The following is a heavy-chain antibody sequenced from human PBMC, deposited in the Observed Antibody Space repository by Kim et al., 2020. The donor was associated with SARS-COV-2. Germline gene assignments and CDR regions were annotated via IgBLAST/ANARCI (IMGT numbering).Heavy chain of an antibody. D-gene: IGHD2-2*02. CDR2: IYHGGGT. V-gene: IGHV4-61*08. J-gene: IGHJ6*01. CDR1: GVSVSSGGYY. CDR3: ARTCSSVSCYTFGMDV. Sequence: SETLSLTCSVSGVSVSSGGYYWSWIRQPPGKGLERIGHIYHGGGTIYNRSLQSRVTISVDTSTNQFSLKLSSVTAADTAMYYCARTCSSVSCYTFGMDV.